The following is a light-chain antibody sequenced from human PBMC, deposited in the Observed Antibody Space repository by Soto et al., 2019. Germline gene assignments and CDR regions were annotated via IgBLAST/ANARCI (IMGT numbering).Light chain of an antibody. Sequence: IVMTQSPATLSVSPGERATLSCRASQSVRNYLAWYQQRPGQTPRLLIFGASTRATDIPARFSGSGSETEFTLTISSLQSEDFAVYYCQQYNNWPRTFGQGPKV. CDR2: GAS. V-gene: IGKV3-15*01. CDR3: QQYNNWPRT. CDR1: QSVRNY. J-gene: IGKJ1*01.